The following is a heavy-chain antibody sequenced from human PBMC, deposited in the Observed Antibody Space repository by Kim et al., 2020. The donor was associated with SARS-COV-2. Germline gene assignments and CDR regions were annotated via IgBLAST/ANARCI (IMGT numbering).Heavy chain of an antibody. Sequence: GGSLRLSCAVFGFTFDDYAMHWVRQVPGKGLEWVSGISWNSGSIGYAESVKGRFTISRDNAKNSLYLQMNSLRAEDTALYYCAKGRSYDYYYGMDVWGQGTTVTVSS. V-gene: IGHV3-9*01. CDR2: ISWNSGSI. CDR3: AKGRSYDYYYGMDV. CDR1: GFTFDDYA. J-gene: IGHJ6*02.